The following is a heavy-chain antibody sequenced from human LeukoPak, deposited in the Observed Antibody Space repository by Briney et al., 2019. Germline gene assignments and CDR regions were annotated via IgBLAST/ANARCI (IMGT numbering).Heavy chain of an antibody. CDR1: GYTFTGYY. CDR2: INPNSGGT. J-gene: IGHJ4*02. D-gene: IGHD3-16*01. V-gene: IGHV1-2*02. Sequence: ASVKVSCKASGYTFTGYYMHWVRQAPGQGLEWMGWINPNSGGTNYAQKFQGRVTMTRDTSISTAYMELSRLRSDDTAVYYCARGSSYDYVWGSLYYFDYWGRGTLVTVSS. CDR3: ARGSSYDYVWGSLYYFDY.